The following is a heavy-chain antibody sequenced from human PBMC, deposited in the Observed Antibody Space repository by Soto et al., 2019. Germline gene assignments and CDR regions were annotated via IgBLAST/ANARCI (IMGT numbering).Heavy chain of an antibody. J-gene: IGHJ4*02. V-gene: IGHV4-39*01. Sequence: PSETLSLTCTVSGGSISSSSYYWGWIRQPPGKGLEWIGSIYYSGSTYYNPSLKSRVTISVDTSKNQFSLKLSSVTAADTAAYYCARPDSSGIDYWGQGTLVTVSS. CDR3: ARPDSSGIDY. CDR1: GGSISSSSYY. CDR2: IYYSGST. D-gene: IGHD3-22*01.